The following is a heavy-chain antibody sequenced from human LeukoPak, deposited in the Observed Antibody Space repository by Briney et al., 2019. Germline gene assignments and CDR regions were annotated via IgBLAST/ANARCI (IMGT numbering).Heavy chain of an antibody. CDR3: ARDYDILTGYENYFDY. J-gene: IGHJ4*02. CDR2: IYYSGST. CDR1: GGSISSSSYY. Sequence: PSETLSLTCTVSGGSISSSSYYWGWIRQPPGKGLEWIGSIYYSGSTYYNPSLKSRVTISVDTSKNQFSLKLSSVTAADTAVYYCARDYDILTGYENYFDYWGQGTLVTVSS. D-gene: IGHD3-9*01. V-gene: IGHV4-39*01.